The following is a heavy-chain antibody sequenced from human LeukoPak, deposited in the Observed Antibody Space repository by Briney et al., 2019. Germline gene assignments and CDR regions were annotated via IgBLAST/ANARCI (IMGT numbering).Heavy chain of an antibody. D-gene: IGHD2-8*02. V-gene: IGHV3-74*01. Sequence: GGSLRLSCAASGFTFSSHWIYWVRQAPGKGLVWISQINPDGSRTTYADSVKGRFTISRDNSKRTLYLQMNSLRGDDTAVYYCAKDGSWSCTDWGQGTLVTVSS. J-gene: IGHJ4*02. CDR3: AKDGSWSCTD. CDR2: INPDGSRT. CDR1: GFTFSSHW.